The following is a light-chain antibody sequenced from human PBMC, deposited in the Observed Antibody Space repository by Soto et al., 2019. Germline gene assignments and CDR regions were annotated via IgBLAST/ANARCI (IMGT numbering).Light chain of an antibody. V-gene: IGLV2-8*01. J-gene: IGLJ2*01. Sequence: QAVVTQPPSASGSPGQSVTISCTGTSSDVGGYNYVSWYQQHPGKAPKLMIYEVSKRPSGVPDRFSGSKSGNTASLTVSGLQAEDEADYYCSSYAGSNNHVLFGGGTKLTVL. CDR1: SSDVGGYNY. CDR3: SSYAGSNNHVL. CDR2: EVS.